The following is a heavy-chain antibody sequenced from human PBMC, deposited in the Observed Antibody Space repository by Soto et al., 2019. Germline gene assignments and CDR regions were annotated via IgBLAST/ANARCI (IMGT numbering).Heavy chain of an antibody. V-gene: IGHV1-3*01. CDR1: GYTFTSYA. CDR3: ASSGGGYCSSTSCSFDI. J-gene: IGHJ3*02. CDR2: INAGNGNT. Sequence: ASVKVSCKASGYTFTSYAMHWVRQAPGQRLEWMGWINAGNGNTKYSQKFQGRVTITRDTSASTAYMELSSLRSEDTAVYYCASSGGGYCSSTSCSFDIWGQGTMVTVSS. D-gene: IGHD2-2*01.